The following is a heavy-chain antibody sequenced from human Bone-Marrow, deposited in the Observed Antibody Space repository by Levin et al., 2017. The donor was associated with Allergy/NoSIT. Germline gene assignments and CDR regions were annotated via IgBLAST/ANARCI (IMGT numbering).Heavy chain of an antibody. J-gene: IGHJ6*02. Sequence: PSETLSLTCAASGFNFEVYGIHWVRQAPGKGLEWVSIISYDGSEKYFADSVKGRFTISRDNAKNTVSLQMNSLRNEDTALYYCVRNSASTLVWSMDVWGQGTMVTVSS. CDR3: VRNSASTLVWSMDV. CDR2: ISYDGSEK. D-gene: IGHD3-10*01. V-gene: IGHV3-30*03. CDR1: GFNFEVYG.